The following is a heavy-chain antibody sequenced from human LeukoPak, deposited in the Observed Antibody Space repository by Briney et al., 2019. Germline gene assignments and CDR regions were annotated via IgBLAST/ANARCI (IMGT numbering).Heavy chain of an antibody. V-gene: IGHV3-48*04. J-gene: IGHJ4*02. Sequence: GGSLRLSCAASGFTFDDYAMNWVRQAPGKGLEWVSYISSTSSTIYYADSVRGRFTISRDNAKNSLYLQMNSLRAEDTAVYYCASRRLRLGELSLYFEYWGQGSLVTVSS. D-gene: IGHD3-16*02. CDR2: ISSTSSTI. CDR1: GFTFDDYA. CDR3: ASRRLRLGELSLYFEY.